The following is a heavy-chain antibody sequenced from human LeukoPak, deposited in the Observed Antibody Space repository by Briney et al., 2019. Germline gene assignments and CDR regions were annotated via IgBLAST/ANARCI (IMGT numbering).Heavy chain of an antibody. D-gene: IGHD6-13*01. J-gene: IGHJ4*02. CDR3: ARIGYSSSSIDY. Sequence: GGSLRLSCAASGFTFSSYWMSWVRQAPGKGLEWVANIKEDGSIKYYVDSVKGRLTISRDNAKSSVYLQVNSLRAEDTALYYCARIGYSSSSIDYWGQGTLVTVSS. CDR1: GFTFSSYW. V-gene: IGHV3-7*01. CDR2: IKEDGSIK.